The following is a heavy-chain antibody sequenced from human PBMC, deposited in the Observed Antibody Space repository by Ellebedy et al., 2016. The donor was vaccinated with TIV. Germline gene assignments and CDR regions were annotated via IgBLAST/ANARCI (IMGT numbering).Heavy chain of an antibody. CDR2: IYYSGTT. J-gene: IGHJ6*02. V-gene: IGHV4-39*01. Sequence: MPSETLSLTCSVSGGSISRSSYYRGWIRQPPGTGLEWIGSIYYSGTTYYNPSLNSRVTISVDTSKNQFSLKLTSVTAADTAIYYCAVVTPWHYYYGLDVWGQGTTVTVSS. CDR1: GGSISRSSYY. CDR3: AVVTPWHYYYGLDV. D-gene: IGHD2-21*02.